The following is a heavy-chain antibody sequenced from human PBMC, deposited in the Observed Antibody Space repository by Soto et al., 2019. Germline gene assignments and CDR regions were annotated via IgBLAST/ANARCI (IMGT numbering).Heavy chain of an antibody. CDR3: ARLVKAYDYYYYYMDV. CDR2: IYSSGST. V-gene: IGHV4-59*08. D-gene: IGHD3-22*01. Sequence: QVQLQESGPGLVKPSETLSLTCTVSGGSISGYYWSWIRQPPGTGLEWIGYIYSSGSTNYNPSLNSRVTISVDTSRNQVALKLTSVTAADTAVYYCARLVKAYDYYYYYMDVWGKGTTVTVAS. CDR1: GGSISGYY. J-gene: IGHJ6*03.